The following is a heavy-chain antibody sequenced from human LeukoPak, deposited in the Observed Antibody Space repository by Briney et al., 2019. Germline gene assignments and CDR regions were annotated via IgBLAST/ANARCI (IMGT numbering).Heavy chain of an antibody. CDR3: ARDYIWFGELVYYYMDV. CDR1: GFTFDDYA. D-gene: IGHD3-10*01. V-gene: IGHV3-9*01. CDR2: ISWNSGNI. Sequence: GGSLRLSCAASGFTFDDYAMHWVRQAPGKGLEWVSGISWNSGNIGYADSVKGRFTISRDNAKNSLYLQMNSLRAEDTAVYYCARDYIWFGELVYYYMDVWGKGTTVTISS. J-gene: IGHJ6*03.